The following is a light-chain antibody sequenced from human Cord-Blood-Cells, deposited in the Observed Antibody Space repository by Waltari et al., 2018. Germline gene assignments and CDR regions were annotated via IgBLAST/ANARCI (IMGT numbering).Light chain of an antibody. Sequence: DIQMTQSPSCLSASVGDRVTIPCRASQSISSYLNWYQQKPGKAPKLLIYAASSLQSGVPSRFSGSGSGTDFTLTISSLQPEDFATYDCQQSYSTPFTFGPGTKVDIK. CDR3: QQSYSTPFT. CDR2: AAS. V-gene: IGKV1-39*01. CDR1: QSISSY. J-gene: IGKJ3*01.